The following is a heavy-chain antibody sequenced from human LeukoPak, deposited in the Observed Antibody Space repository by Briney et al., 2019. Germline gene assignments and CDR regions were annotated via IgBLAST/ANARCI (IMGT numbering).Heavy chain of an antibody. Sequence: ASVEVSCKASGYTFTSYGISWVRQAPGQGLEWMGWISAYNGNTNYAQKLQGRVTMTRDTSISTAYMELSSLRSDDTAIYYCAIEEQQLDLFDYWGQGTLVTVSS. D-gene: IGHD6-13*01. CDR1: GYTFTSYG. J-gene: IGHJ4*02. CDR2: ISAYNGNT. CDR3: AIEEQQLDLFDY. V-gene: IGHV1-18*01.